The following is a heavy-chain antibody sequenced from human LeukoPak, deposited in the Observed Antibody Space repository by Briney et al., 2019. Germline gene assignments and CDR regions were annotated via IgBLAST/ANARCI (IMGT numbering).Heavy chain of an antibody. J-gene: IGHJ4*02. CDR3: ASLVGATRFDY. V-gene: IGHV3-53*04. D-gene: IGHD1-26*01. Sequence: GGSLRLSCAASGFTFSTYAMSWVRQAPGKGLEWVSVIYSGGSTYYADSVKGRFTISRHNSKNTLYLQMNSLRAEDTAVYYCASLVGATRFDYWGRGTLVTVSS. CDR2: IYSGGST. CDR1: GFTFSTYA.